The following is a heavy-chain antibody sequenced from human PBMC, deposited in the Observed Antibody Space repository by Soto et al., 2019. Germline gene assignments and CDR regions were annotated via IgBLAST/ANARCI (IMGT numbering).Heavy chain of an antibody. CDR2: ISSTSSTK. Sequence: GGSLRLSCDASGFTFSSHGMTWVRQAPEKGLEWVAFISSTSSTKNYADSVKGRFTISRDNTKNSLYLQMSSLRDEDTAVYYCARRITMVRGPYYYYGMDVWGQGTTVTVSS. CDR3: ARRITMVRGPYYYYGMDV. CDR1: GFTFSSHG. V-gene: IGHV3-48*02. D-gene: IGHD3-10*01. J-gene: IGHJ6*02.